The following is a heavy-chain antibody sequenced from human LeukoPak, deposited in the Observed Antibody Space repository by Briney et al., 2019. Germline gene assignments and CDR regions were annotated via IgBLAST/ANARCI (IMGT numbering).Heavy chain of an antibody. CDR1: GFTFTSDA. CDR3: Y. CDR2: IKQDGSDK. V-gene: IGHV3-7*01. J-gene: IGHJ4*02. Sequence: GGSLRLSCVASGFTFTSDAMNWVRQAPGKGLEWVANIKQDGSDKYYVDSVKGRFTISRDNAKNSLYLQMNSLRAEDDSGQVDYWGQGTLVTVSS. D-gene: IGHD1-26*01.